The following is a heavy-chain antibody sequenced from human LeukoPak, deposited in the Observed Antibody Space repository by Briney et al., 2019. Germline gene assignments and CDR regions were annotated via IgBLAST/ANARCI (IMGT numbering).Heavy chain of an antibody. CDR3: ARDVVAAVGTWDY. CDR2: IYNSGTT. V-gene: IGHV4-59*12. J-gene: IGHJ4*02. Sequence: SETLSLTCTVSGGSISSNFWSWIRQPPGKGLEYIGYIYNSGTTNYNPSLNSRVTMSVDTSKNQFSLKLSSVTAADTAVYYCARDVVAAVGTWDYWGQGTLVTVSS. D-gene: IGHD6-13*01. CDR1: GGSISSNF.